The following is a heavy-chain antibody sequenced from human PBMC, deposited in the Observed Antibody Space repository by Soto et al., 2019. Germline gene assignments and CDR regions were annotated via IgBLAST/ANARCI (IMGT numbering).Heavy chain of an antibody. CDR1: GDSISSYY. D-gene: IGHD1-1*01. CDR3: ASFMSTTGPAEYFQH. J-gene: IGHJ1*01. Sequence: SETLSLTCTVSGDSISSYYWTWIRQSPGRGLEWIGYIYYSGSTNYNPSLKSRVTISVDTSKNQFSLKLTSLTAADTAVYYCASFMSTTGPAEYFQHWGQGTLVTVSS. CDR2: IYYSGST. V-gene: IGHV4-59*01.